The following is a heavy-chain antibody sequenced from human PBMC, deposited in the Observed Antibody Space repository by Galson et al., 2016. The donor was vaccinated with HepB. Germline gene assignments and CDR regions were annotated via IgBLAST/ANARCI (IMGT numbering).Heavy chain of an antibody. D-gene: IGHD3-22*01. Sequence: SVKVSCKASGYTSTSYYMHWVRQAPGQGLEWMGIINPSGGSTSYAQKFQGRVTMTRDTSTSTVYMELSSLRSEDTAVYYCARNTYYYDSSGYCSDYYYYMDVRGKGTTVTVSS. CDR1: GYTSTSYY. CDR3: ARNTYYYDSSGYCSDYYYYMDV. CDR2: INPSGGST. J-gene: IGHJ6*03. V-gene: IGHV1-46*01.